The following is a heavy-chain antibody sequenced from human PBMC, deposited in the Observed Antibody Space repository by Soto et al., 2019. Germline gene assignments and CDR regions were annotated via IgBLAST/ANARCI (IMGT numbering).Heavy chain of an antibody. V-gene: IGHV3-64*01. CDR3: ARSYYYGSGSYYIMYYYGMDV. J-gene: IGHJ6*02. Sequence: EVQLVESGGGLVQPGGSLRLSCAASGFTFSSYAMHWVRQAPGKGLEYVSAISSNGGSTYYANSVKGRFTISRDNSKNTLYLQMGSLRAEDMAVYYCARSYYYGSGSYYIMYYYGMDVWGQGTTVTVSS. CDR2: ISSNGGST. D-gene: IGHD3-10*01. CDR1: GFTFSSYA.